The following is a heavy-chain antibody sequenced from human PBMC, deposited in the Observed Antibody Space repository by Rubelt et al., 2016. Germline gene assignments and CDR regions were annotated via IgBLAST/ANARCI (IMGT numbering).Heavy chain of an antibody. D-gene: IGHD1-26*01. CDR3: ASLWDLGAFDI. Sequence: QVQLVQSGAEVKKPGASVKVSCKASGYTFTSYAMHWVRQAPGRRLEWMGWINAGNGNTKYSKKFQGRVTITRDTSASTAYRELRSLRSDDTAVYYCASLWDLGAFDIWGQGTMVTVSS. V-gene: IGHV1-3*01. J-gene: IGHJ3*02. CDR1: GYTFTSYA. CDR2: INAGNGNT.